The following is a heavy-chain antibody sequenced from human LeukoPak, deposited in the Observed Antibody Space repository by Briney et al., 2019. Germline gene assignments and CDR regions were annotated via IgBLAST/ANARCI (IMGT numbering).Heavy chain of an antibody. V-gene: IGHV3-23*01. CDR3: AKDYVGVVTATDY. Sequence: GGSLRLSCAASGFTFSNAWMNWVRQAPGKGLEWVSGISGSGGSTNYVDSVKGRFTISRDNSKNTLYLQMNSLRAEDTAVYYCAKDYVGVVTATDYWGQGTLVTVSS. D-gene: IGHD2-21*02. J-gene: IGHJ4*02. CDR1: GFTFSNAW. CDR2: ISGSGGST.